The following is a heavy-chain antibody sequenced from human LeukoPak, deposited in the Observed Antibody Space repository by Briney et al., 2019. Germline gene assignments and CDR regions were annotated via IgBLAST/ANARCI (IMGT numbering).Heavy chain of an antibody. V-gene: IGHV3-21*01. J-gene: IGHJ4*02. CDR2: ISSSSSYI. Sequence: GGSLRPSCAASGFTFSSYSMNWVRQAPGKGLEWVSSISSSSSYIYYADSVKGRFTISRDNAKNSLYLQMNSLRAEDTAVYYCASAYRYDFWSGPDPIDYWGQGTLVTVSS. D-gene: IGHD3-3*01. CDR3: ASAYRYDFWSGPDPIDY. CDR1: GFTFSSYS.